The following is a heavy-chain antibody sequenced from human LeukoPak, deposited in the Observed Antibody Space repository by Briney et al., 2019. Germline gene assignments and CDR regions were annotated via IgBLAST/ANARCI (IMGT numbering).Heavy chain of an antibody. J-gene: IGHJ4*02. CDR2: IYYSGST. D-gene: IGHD3-10*01. Sequence: SETRSLTCTVSGGSISSSSYYWGWIRQPPGMGLEWIGSIYYSGSTYYNPSLKSRVTISVDTSKNQFSLKLSSVTAADTAVYYCARSWPGTTYFDYWGQGTLVTVSS. CDR3: ARSWPGTTYFDY. CDR1: GGSISSSSYY. V-gene: IGHV4-39*01.